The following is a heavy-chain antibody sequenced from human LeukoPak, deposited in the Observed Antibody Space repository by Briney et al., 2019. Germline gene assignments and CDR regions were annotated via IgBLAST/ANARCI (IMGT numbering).Heavy chain of an antibody. CDR3: ARATGGLTLFDY. J-gene: IGHJ4*02. Sequence: PSETLSLTCTVPRGSLSSHSWSWLRQPPGKGLEWIGSVSYRGFTKYNPYLESRVSMSVATSKDQFSLRLSSVTAADTVFYYCARATGGLTLFDYWGQGTPVTVSS. D-gene: IGHD3-10*01. CDR1: RGSLSSHS. V-gene: IGHV4-59*11. CDR2: VSYRGFT.